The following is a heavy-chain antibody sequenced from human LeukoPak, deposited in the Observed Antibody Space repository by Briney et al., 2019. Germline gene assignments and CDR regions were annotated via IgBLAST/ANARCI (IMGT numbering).Heavy chain of an antibody. CDR1: GGSISSSSYY. D-gene: IGHD3-16*01. Sequence: SETLSLTCTVSGGSISSSSYYWGWIRQPPGKGLEWIGSIYYSGSTYYNPSLKSRVTISVDTSKNQFSLKLSSVTAADTAVYYCTRGHWALDCWGQGHLVTVSS. CDR3: TRGHWALDC. CDR2: IYYSGST. V-gene: IGHV4-39*01. J-gene: IGHJ4*02.